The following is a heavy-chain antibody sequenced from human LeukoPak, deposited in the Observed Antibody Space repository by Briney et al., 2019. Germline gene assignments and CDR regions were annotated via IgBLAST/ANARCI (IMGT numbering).Heavy chain of an antibody. Sequence: PSETLSLTCTVSGGSISSSTYYWGWIRQPPGKGLEWIGSIYYSGSTYYNPSLKSRVTISVDTSKNQFSLKLSSVTAADTAVYYCARPSGTSVVAASFDYWGLGTLVTVSS. J-gene: IGHJ4*02. D-gene: IGHD1-1*01. V-gene: IGHV4-39*01. CDR1: GGSISSSTYY. CDR2: IYYSGST. CDR3: ARPSGTSVVAASFDY.